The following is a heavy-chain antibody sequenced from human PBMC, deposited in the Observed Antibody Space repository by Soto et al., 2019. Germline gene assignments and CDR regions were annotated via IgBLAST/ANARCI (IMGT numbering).Heavy chain of an antibody. V-gene: IGHV1-8*01. CDR1: GYTFTSYD. CDR3: ARDGTSSWKRGWFDP. Sequence: QVPLVQSGAEVKKPGASVKVSCKASGYTFTSYDINWVRQATGQGLEWMGWMNPNSGNTGYAQKFQGRVTMTRNTSISTADMELSSLRSEDTAVYYCARDGTSSWKRGWFDPWGKGTLVTVSS. D-gene: IGHD6-13*01. CDR2: MNPNSGNT. J-gene: IGHJ5*02.